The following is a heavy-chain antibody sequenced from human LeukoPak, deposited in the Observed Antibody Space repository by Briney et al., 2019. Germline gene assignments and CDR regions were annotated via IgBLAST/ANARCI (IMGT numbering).Heavy chain of an antibody. V-gene: IGHV4-59*08. J-gene: IGHJ3*02. CDR2: IFYTGST. Sequence: SSETLSLTCTVSGGSLNDYRWSWTRQPPGKGLEYIGYIFYTGSTNYHPSLKSRVSISIDKSRNRFSLRLSSVTAADTAVYYCARGGEGPDTIFGVVTDAFDIWGQGTMVTVSS. CDR3: ARGGEGPDTIFGVVTDAFDI. CDR1: GGSLNDYR. D-gene: IGHD3-3*01.